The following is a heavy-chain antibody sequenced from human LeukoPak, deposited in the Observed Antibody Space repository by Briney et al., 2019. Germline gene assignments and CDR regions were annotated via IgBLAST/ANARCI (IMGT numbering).Heavy chain of an antibody. CDR3: ARLASVVTDY. J-gene: IGHJ4*02. D-gene: IGHD4-23*01. V-gene: IGHV4-39*01. CDR2: IYSSGST. Sequence: PSETLSLTCTVSGGSISSTSYFWGWIRQPPGKGLEWIGSIYSSGSTYYNRSLKSRVTISVDTSKNQLSLKVSSVTAAYTAVYYCARLASVVTDYWGQGTLVTVSS. CDR1: GGSISSTSYF.